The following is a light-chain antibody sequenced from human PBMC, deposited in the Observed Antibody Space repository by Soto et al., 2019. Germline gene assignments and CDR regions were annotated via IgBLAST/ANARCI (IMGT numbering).Light chain of an antibody. V-gene: IGLV4-69*01. Sequence: QLVLAQSPSASASLGASVKLTCTLSSGHNNFAVAWHQQQPEKGPRFLMKVKSDGSHTKGDGIPDRFSASSSGAERYLSISSLQSEDEGDYYCQTWGTGIQVVFGGGTKVTVL. CDR2: VKSDGSH. J-gene: IGLJ2*01. CDR1: SGHNNFA. CDR3: QTWGTGIQVV.